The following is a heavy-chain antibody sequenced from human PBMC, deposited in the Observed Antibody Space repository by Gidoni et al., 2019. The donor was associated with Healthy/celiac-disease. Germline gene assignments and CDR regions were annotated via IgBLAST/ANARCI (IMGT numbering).Heavy chain of an antibody. V-gene: IGHV3-23*01. CDR3: AETAEYSSGEYFQH. Sequence: EVQLLEYGGGFVLPGGSLRLSCAASGFTFSSYAMSWVRQAPGKGLEWVSAISGSGGSTYYADSVKGRFTISRDNSKNTLYLQMNSLRAEDTAVYYCAETAEYSSGEYFQHWGQGTLVTVSS. J-gene: IGHJ1*01. CDR2: ISGSGGST. CDR1: GFTFSSYA. D-gene: IGHD6-25*01.